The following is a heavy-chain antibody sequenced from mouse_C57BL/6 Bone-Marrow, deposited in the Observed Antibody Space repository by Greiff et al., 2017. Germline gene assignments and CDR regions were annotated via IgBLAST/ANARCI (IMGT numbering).Heavy chain of an antibody. D-gene: IGHD3-2*02. Sequence: EVMLVESGGDLVKPGGSLKLSCAASGFTFSSYGMSWVRQTPDKRLEWVATISSGGSYTYYPDSVKGRFTISRDNAKNTLYLQMSSLKSEDTAMYYCATNSGPFAYWGQGTLVTVSA. CDR2: ISSGGSYT. CDR3: ATNSGPFAY. CDR1: GFTFSSYG. J-gene: IGHJ3*01. V-gene: IGHV5-6*01.